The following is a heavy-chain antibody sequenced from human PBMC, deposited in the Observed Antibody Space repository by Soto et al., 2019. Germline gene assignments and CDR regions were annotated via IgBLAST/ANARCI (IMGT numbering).Heavy chain of an antibody. D-gene: IGHD2-2*01. CDR1: GGSLSSSSYY. J-gene: IGHJ3*02. V-gene: IGHV4-39*01. CDR3: ASLNQGSAFDI. CDR2: IYYSGST. Sequence: QLQLQESVPGLVKPSETLSLTCTVSGGSLSSSSYYWGWIRQPPGKGREWIGSIYYSGSTYYHPSLKSRVTISVDTSKDQFSLKLSSVTAAETAVYYCASLNQGSAFDIWGEGTMVTVSS.